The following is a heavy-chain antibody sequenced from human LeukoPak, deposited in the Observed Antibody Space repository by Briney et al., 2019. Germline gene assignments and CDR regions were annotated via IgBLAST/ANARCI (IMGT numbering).Heavy chain of an antibody. V-gene: IGHV4-39*01. CDR2: IYYSGST. J-gene: IGHJ6*03. CDR3: VSCYRNGGYCDMDV. CDR1: GGSISSSSYY. Sequence: SETLSLTCTVSGGSISSSSYYWGWIRQPPGKGLEWIGSIYYSGSTYYHPSLTSRVTMSVDTSKNQFSLKQRAVTAPVTAVYYGVSCYRNGGYCDMDVGGKGTTVSVPS. D-gene: IGHD4-11*01.